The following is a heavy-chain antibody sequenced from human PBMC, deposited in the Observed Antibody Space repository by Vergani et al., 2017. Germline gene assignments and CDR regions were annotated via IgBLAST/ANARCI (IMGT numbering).Heavy chain of an antibody. Sequence: QVQLAESGPGLVKPSETLSLTCTVSGGSFNTYYWSWIRQSPGKGLEWIGYIYSTGSTNYNPSLNSRVTMSVDTSKNQFSLKLRSVTAADTAVYLCARVMYRDEASTGYRLEGMDIWGQGTTVTISS. CDR1: GGSFNTYY. V-gene: IGHV4-59*13. CDR3: ARVMYRDEASTGYRLEGMDI. CDR2: IYSTGST. D-gene: IGHD3-9*01. J-gene: IGHJ6*02.